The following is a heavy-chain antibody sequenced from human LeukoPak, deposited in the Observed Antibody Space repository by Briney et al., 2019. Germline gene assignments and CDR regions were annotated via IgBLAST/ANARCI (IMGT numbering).Heavy chain of an antibody. CDR1: GGTFSSYA. Sequence: ASVKVSCKASGGTFSSYAISWVRQAPGQGLEWMGGIIPIFGTANYAQKFQGRVTITADKSTSTAYMELSSLRSEDTAVYYCARDYPPTPLATWGQGTLVTVSS. V-gene: IGHV1-69*06. CDR2: IIPIFGTA. CDR3: ARDYPPTPLAT. D-gene: IGHD1-26*01. J-gene: IGHJ5*02.